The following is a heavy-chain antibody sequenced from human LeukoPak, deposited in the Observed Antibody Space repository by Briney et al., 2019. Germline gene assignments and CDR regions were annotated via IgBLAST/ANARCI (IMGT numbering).Heavy chain of an antibody. V-gene: IGHV4-39*07. CDR2: IYYSGST. CDR3: ARAQSRGSGSY. CDR1: GGSISSSSYY. D-gene: IGHD3-10*01. J-gene: IGHJ1*01. Sequence: PSETLSLTCTVSGGSISSSSYYWGWIRQSPGKGLEWIGSIYYSGSTYYNPSLKSRVTISVDTSKNQFSLKLSSVTAADTAVYYCARAQSRGSGSYWGQGTLVTVSS.